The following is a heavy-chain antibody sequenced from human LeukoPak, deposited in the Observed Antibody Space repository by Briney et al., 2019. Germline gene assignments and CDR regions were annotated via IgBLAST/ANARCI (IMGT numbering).Heavy chain of an antibody. CDR3: ARGFGEVIRRDYYYYGMDV. CDR1: RGSTRGYY. D-gene: IGHD3-3*01. Sequence: PETLSLTCTVPRGSTRGYYWSCRPPPPGQGLGWMGYMYHSGSTNYNHSLKSRVTISVDTSKHQFSLRLSSATAADTAVYYCARGFGEVIRRDYYYYGMDVWGQGTTVTVSS. J-gene: IGHJ6*02. CDR2: MYHSGST. V-gene: IGHV4-59*01.